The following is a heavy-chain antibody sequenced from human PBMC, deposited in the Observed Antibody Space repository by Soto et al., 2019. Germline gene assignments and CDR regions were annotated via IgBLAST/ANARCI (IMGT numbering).Heavy chain of an antibody. D-gene: IGHD2-15*01. Sequence: PGESLKISCKGSGYRFSSYDITWVRQRPGKGLEWMGVIYPDDSDTRYSPSFQGQVTFSADKSISTAYLQWSSLKASDTAMYYCALVSSPDYWGQGTLVTVSS. CDR1: GYRFSSYD. CDR2: IYPDDSDT. CDR3: ALVSSPDY. V-gene: IGHV5-51*01. J-gene: IGHJ4*02.